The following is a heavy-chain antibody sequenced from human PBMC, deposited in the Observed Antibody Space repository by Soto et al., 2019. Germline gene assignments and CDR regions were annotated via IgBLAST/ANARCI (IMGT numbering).Heavy chain of an antibody. CDR3: ARHIAAPGYYYGMDV. CDR1: GGSISSYY. V-gene: IGHV4-59*01. J-gene: IGHJ6*02. CDR2: IYYSGST. Sequence: QVQLQESGPGLVKTSETLSLTCTVSGGSISSYYWSWIRQPPGKGLEWIGYIYYSGSTNYNPSLKSRVTISVDTSKNQFPLKLSSVTAADTAVYYCARHIAAPGYYYGMDVWGQGTTVTVSS. D-gene: IGHD6-6*01.